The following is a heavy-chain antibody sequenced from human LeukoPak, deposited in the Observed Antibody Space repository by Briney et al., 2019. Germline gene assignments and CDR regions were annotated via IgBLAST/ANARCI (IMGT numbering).Heavy chain of an antibody. CDR1: GFSFDNYA. J-gene: IGHJ5*02. CDR2: ISWSSGSI. CDR3: AKGISSLCFRNYFDP. D-gene: IGHD4-11*01. Sequence: GGSLRLSCAASGFSFDNYAMQWVRQVPGKGLEWVASISWSSGSIDYADSVKGRFTISRDNANNSLFLQMNSLRPEDTALYYCAKGISSLCFRNYFDPWGQGTLVTVSS. V-gene: IGHV3-9*01.